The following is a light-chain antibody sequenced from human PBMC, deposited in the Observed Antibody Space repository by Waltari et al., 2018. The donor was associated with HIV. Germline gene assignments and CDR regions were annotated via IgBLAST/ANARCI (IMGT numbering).Light chain of an antibody. V-gene: IGLV3-10*01. CDR1: ALPKTY. CDR3: YSTDSSGYYWV. J-gene: IGLJ3*02. CDR2: DDS. Sequence: CSGDALPKTYAYWYQQKSGQAPVLVIYDDSKRPSEIPERFSGSSSGTMASLTISGAQVEDEADYYCYSTDSSGYYWVFGGGTKLTVL.